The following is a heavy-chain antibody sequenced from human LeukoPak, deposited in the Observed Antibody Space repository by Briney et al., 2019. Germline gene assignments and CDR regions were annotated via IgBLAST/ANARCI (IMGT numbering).Heavy chain of an antibody. CDR3: ARDPAVGGDPIGWFDP. V-gene: IGHV3-11*01. Sequence: PGGSLRLSCAASGFTFSDYYMSWIRQAPGKGLGWVSYISSSGSTIYYADSVKGRFTISRDNAKNSLYLQMNSLRAEDTAVYYCARDPAVGGDPIGWFDPWGQGTLVTVSS. CDR1: GFTFSDYY. D-gene: IGHD3-10*01. CDR2: ISSSGSTI. J-gene: IGHJ5*02.